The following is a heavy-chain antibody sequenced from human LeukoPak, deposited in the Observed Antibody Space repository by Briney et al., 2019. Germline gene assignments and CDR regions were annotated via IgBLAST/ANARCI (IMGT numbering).Heavy chain of an antibody. Sequence: GGSLRLSCAASGFTFSSYGMHWVRQAPGKGLEWVAVISYDGSNKYYADSVKGRFTISRDNSKNTLYLQMNSLRAEDTAVYYCAKDGLAYSSCYRFDPWGQGTLVTVSS. D-gene: IGHD6-25*01. CDR3: AKDGLAYSSCYRFDP. V-gene: IGHV3-30*18. CDR1: GFTFSSYG. CDR2: ISYDGSNK. J-gene: IGHJ5*02.